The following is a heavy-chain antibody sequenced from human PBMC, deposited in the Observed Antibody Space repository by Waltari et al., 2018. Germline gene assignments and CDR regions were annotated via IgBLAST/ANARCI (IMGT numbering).Heavy chain of an antibody. J-gene: IGHJ4*02. Sequence: EVQLVESGGGLVQPGGSLRLSCVASGFTISGFWMHWVRQAPGKGLVWVSRIKYDGSSATYADSVKGRFTVSSDNARNTLYLQMNSLRAEDTAIYYCARSDYTDFWGQGTQVTVSS. V-gene: IGHV3-74*01. CDR1: GFTISGFW. CDR3: ARSDYTDF. CDR2: IKYDGSSA.